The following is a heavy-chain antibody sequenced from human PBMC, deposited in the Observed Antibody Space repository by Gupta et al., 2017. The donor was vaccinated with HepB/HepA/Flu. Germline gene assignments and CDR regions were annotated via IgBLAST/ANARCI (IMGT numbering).Heavy chain of an antibody. CDR2: ISGGGGST. J-gene: IGHJ6*03. CDR3: AKVGYYYYYMDV. Sequence: EVQLLESGGGLVQPGGSLRLSCAASGFTFSSYAMSWVRQAPGTGREKGLELVSAISGGGGSTYYADSVKGRFTISRDNSKNTLNLQMNSLRAEDTAVYYCAKVGYYYYYMDVWGKGTTVTVSS. CDR1: GFTFSSYA. V-gene: IGHV3-23*01.